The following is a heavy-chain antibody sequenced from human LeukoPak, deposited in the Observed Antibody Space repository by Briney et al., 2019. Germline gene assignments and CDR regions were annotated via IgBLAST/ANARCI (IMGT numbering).Heavy chain of an antibody. J-gene: IGHJ3*01. V-gene: IGHV3-74*01. CDR3: ARETREAGSGDHQTDSFDV. CDR1: RFSVRDYW. Sequence: PGGSLVLSFAASRFSVRDYWMHWVRQAPGKGLVRVSRINSDGSRPSYADSVKGRFTISRDNAKTTLYLQMNSLRVEDTALYYCARETREAGSGDHQTDSFDVWGQGTMVSVSS. D-gene: IGHD2-15*01. CDR2: INSDGSRP.